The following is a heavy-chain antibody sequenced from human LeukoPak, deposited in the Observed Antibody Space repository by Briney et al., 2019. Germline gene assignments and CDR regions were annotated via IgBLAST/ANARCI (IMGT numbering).Heavy chain of an antibody. J-gene: IGHJ3*02. CDR1: GYTFTSYG. D-gene: IGHD6-13*01. CDR3: ARDRTPNIAAAGTKGQDAFDI. Sequence: GASVKVSCKASGYTFTSYGISWVRQAPGQGLEWMGWISTYNVNINYVQKFQGRVTMTTDTSTSTAYMELRSLRADDTAVYYCARDRTPNIAAAGTKGQDAFDIWGQGTMVTVSS. V-gene: IGHV1-18*01. CDR2: ISTYNVNI.